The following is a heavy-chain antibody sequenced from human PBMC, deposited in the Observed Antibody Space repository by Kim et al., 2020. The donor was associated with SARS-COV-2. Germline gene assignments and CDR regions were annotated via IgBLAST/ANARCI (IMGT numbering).Heavy chain of an antibody. J-gene: IGHJ4*02. CDR3: ARVVAAAGGSYFAY. CDR2: INAGNGNT. V-gene: IGHV1-3*01. Sequence: ASVKVSCKASGYTFTSYAMHWVRQAPGQRLEWMGWINAGNGNTKYSQKFQGRVTITRDTSASTAYMELSSLRSEDTAVYYCARVVAAAGGSYFAYWGQGTLVTVSS. D-gene: IGHD6-13*01. CDR1: GYTFTSYA.